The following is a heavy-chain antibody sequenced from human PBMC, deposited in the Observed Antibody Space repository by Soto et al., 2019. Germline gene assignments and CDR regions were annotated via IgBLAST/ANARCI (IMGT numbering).Heavy chain of an antibody. CDR1: GGSISRVGYS. D-gene: IGHD2-2*01. J-gene: IGHJ5*02. V-gene: IGHV4-30-2*01. CDR2: SYHSGST. CDR3: ARVPDR. Sequence: TLSLTCAVSGGSISRVGYSWSWSRQPPGKGLEWIGYSYHSGSTYYNPSLKSRVTISVDRSKNQFSLKLSSVTAADMAVYYCARVPDRWGQGTLVTVS.